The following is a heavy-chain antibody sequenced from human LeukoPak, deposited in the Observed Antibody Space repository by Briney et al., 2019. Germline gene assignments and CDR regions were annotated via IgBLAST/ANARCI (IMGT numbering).Heavy chain of an antibody. J-gene: IGHJ4*01. CDR3: ARDHYGSGSYKAYFDY. CDR2: VYSSGAT. CDR1: DASVTTYS. Sequence: NSSETLSLTCTVSDASVTTYSWSWLRQPAGKGLEWIGRVYSSGATKYNPSLKSRVTISADTSKNQFSLKLPSVTAADTAVYYCARDHYGSGSYKAYFDYWGHGIRVTVSS. D-gene: IGHD3-10*01. V-gene: IGHV4-4*07.